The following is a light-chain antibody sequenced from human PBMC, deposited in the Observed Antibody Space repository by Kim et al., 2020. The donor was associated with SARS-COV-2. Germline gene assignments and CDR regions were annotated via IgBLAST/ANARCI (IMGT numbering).Light chain of an antibody. V-gene: IGLV3-1*01. CDR1: KLGDKY. J-gene: IGLJ2*01. CDR3: QAWDSSTVV. CDR2: QDS. Sequence: VSPGQTASITCSGEKLGDKYACWYQQKPGQSPVLVIYQDSKRPSGIPERFSGSNSGNTATLTISGTQAMDEADYYCQAWDSSTVVFGGGTQLTVL.